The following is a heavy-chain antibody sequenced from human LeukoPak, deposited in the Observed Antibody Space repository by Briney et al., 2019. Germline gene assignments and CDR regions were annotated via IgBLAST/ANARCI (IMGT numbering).Heavy chain of an antibody. V-gene: IGHV3-23*01. Sequence: GGSLRLSCAASGFTFSSYAMSWVRQAPGKGLEWVSAISGSGGSTYYADSVKGRFTISRDNSKNTLYLQMNSLRAEDTAVYYCAKVGRYWSSTSCYASTDYRGQGTLVTVSS. CDR2: ISGSGGST. J-gene: IGHJ4*02. CDR1: GFTFSSYA. CDR3: AKVGRYWSSTSCYASTDY. D-gene: IGHD2-2*01.